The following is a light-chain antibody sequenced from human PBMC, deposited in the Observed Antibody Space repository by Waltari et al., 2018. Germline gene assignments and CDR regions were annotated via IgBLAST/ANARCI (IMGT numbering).Light chain of an antibody. CDR1: SSDVGGYKY. CDR2: DVT. V-gene: IGLV2-14*03. Sequence: QSALTQPASVSGSPGQSITISCTGTSSDVGGYKYVSWYQQHPGKAPKLMIYDVTNRPYGVSSRFSGSKSVNTATLTISGLQAEEEADYYCSSYTSSGTGVLFGGGT. CDR3: SSYTSSGTGVL. J-gene: IGLJ2*01.